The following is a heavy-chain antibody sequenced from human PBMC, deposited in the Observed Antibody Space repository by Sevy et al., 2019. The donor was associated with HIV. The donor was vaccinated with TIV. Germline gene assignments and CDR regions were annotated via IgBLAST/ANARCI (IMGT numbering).Heavy chain of an antibody. CDR2: LFPGSSYW. D-gene: IGHD2-15*01. CDR3: ARGGHLPLDAFDV. J-gene: IGHJ3*01. V-gene: IGHV5-51*01. CDR1: GYSFTAHW. Sequence: GESLKISCQASGYSFTAHWIGWVRQKPGKGLVWMGILFPGSSYWRFFQGQATVSADRSTNTAYIQWGRVKDSDSAVYYCARGGHLPLDAFDVWGLGTMVTVSS.